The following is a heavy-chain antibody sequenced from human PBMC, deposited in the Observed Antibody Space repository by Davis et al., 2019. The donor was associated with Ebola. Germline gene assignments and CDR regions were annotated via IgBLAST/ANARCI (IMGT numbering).Heavy chain of an antibody. CDR2: TYYRSKWYN. J-gene: IGHJ4*02. CDR3: ARVRWELPTNYFDY. Sequence: SQTLSLTCAISGDSVSSNSAAWNWIRQSPSRGLEWLGRTYYRSKWYNDYTLSMKSRIIITPDTSKNQFSLQLNSVTPEDTAVYYCARVRWELPTNYFDYWGQGTLVTVSS. D-gene: IGHD2-15*01. V-gene: IGHV6-1*01. CDR1: GDSVSSNSAA.